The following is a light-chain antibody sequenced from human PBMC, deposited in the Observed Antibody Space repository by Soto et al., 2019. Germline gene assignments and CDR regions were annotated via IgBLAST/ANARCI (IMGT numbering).Light chain of an antibody. V-gene: IGLV2-23*01. CDR2: KGT. J-gene: IGLJ1*01. Sequence: QSALAQPASVSGSPGQSITISFTGTSSDVGAYNSVSWYQQHPHRAPQVIIYKGTQRPSGVSNRFSGSTSGNAASLTIAALQAEDEADYFCCSSAPESTYVFGTGTKLTVL. CDR1: SSDVGAYNS. CDR3: CSSAPESTYV.